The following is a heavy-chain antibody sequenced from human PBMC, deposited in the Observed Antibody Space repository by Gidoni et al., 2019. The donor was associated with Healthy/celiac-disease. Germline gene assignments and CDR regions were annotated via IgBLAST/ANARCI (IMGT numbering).Heavy chain of an antibody. CDR1: GFSLSTSGVG. J-gene: IGHJ3*02. Sequence: QITLKESGPTLVKPTQTPTLTCTFSGFSLSTSGVGVGWIRQPPGKALEWLALIYWDDDKRYSPSLKSRLTITKDTSKNQVVLTMTNMDPVDTATYYCAHQDYGDYRVHAFDIWGQGTMVTVSS. CDR3: AHQDYGDYRVHAFDI. D-gene: IGHD4-17*01. V-gene: IGHV2-5*02. CDR2: IYWDDDK.